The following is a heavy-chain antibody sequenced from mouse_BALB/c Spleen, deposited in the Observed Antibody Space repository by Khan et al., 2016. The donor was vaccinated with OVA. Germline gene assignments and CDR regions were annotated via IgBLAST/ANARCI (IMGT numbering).Heavy chain of an antibody. CDR1: GYSFTNYY. CDR2: IDPFCGGI. J-gene: IGHJ3*01. V-gene: IGHV1S135*01. Sequence: VQLKQSGPGLMKPGASVKISCKASGYSFTNYYIHWIMQSHGKSLEWIGDIDPFCGGITYNQKFKGKATLTVDKSSSTTYIYLRNLNSKASAVGYCTSHGYCAWFTYWGQGTLVTVSA. D-gene: IGHD2-3*01. CDR3: TSHGYCAWFTY.